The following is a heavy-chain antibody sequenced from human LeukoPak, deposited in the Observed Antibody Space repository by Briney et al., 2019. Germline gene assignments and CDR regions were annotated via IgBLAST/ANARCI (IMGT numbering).Heavy chain of an antibody. D-gene: IGHD3-3*01. V-gene: IGHV4-59*08. CDR2: SYYSGST. CDR3: ARQRKQEWLNYYYYGMDV. Sequence: SETLSLTCTVSGGSISSYYWSWIRQPPGKGLEWSGYSYYSGSTNYNPSLKSQVTISVDTSKNQFSLKLSSVTAADTAVYYCARQRKQEWLNYYYYGMDVWGQGTTVTVSS. CDR1: GGSISSYY. J-gene: IGHJ6*02.